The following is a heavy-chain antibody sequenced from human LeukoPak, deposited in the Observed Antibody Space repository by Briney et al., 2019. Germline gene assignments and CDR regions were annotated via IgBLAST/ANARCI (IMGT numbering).Heavy chain of an antibody. D-gene: IGHD2-15*01. V-gene: IGHV1-69*06. J-gene: IGHJ4*02. CDR2: IIPIFGTA. CDR1: GGTFSSYA. CDR3: ARAWLRDCSGGSCYYFDY. Sequence: GASVKVSCKASGGTFSSYAISWVRQAPGQGLEWMGGIIPIFGTANYAQKFQGRVTITADKSMSTAYMELSSLRSEDTAVYYCARAWLRDCSGGSCYYFDYWGQGTLVTVSS.